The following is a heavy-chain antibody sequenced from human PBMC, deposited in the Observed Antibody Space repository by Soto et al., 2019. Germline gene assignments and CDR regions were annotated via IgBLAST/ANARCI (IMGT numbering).Heavy chain of an antibody. CDR1: GGSISSGGYY. Sequence: PSETLSLTFTVSGGSISSGGYYWSWIRQHPGKGLEWIGYIYYRVSTYYNPSLKSRVTISVDTSKNQFSLKLSSVTAEDTAVYYCARVGWFKGSYGMDVWGQGTTVTVSS. CDR3: ARVGWFKGSYGMDV. D-gene: IGHD3-10*01. V-gene: IGHV4-31*03. J-gene: IGHJ6*02. CDR2: IYYRVST.